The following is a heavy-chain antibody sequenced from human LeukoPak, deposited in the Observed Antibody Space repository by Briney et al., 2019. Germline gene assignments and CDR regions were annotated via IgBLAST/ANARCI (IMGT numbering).Heavy chain of an antibody. D-gene: IGHD3-22*01. CDR3: ARHYYDSSGFTTD. Sequence: SSETLSLTCTVSGGSLSTYYWSWIRQPPGKGLEWIGYIYYSGSTNYNPSLKSRVTISVDTSKNQFSLRLSSVTAADTAVYYCARHYYDSSGFTTDWGQGTLVTVSS. CDR1: GGSLSTYY. J-gene: IGHJ4*02. CDR2: IYYSGST. V-gene: IGHV4-59*08.